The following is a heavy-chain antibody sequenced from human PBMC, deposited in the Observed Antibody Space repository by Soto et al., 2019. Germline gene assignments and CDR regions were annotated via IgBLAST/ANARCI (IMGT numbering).Heavy chain of an antibody. Sequence: GGSLRLSCAASGFIFDDYAIHWVRQAPGKGLEWVSGINWNSGSIGYADSVKGRFTISRDNARNSLYLEMNSLKTEDTAVYYCTTDKWTVYYDSSGYPYWGQGTLVTVSS. CDR2: INWNSGSI. D-gene: IGHD3-22*01. CDR3: TTDKWTVYYDSSGYPY. V-gene: IGHV3-9*01. CDR1: GFIFDDYA. J-gene: IGHJ4*02.